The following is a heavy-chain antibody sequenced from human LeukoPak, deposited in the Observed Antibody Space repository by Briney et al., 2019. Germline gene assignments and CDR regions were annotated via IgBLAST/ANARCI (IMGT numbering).Heavy chain of an antibody. V-gene: IGHV4-39*01. CDR3: ARRIAAAGTDWFDP. CDR1: GGSISSSSYY. J-gene: IGHJ5*02. Sequence: PSETLSLTCSVSGGSISSSSYYWGWIRQPPGKGLEWIGSIYYSGSTYYNPSLKSRVTISVDTSKNQFSLKLSSVTAADTAVYYCARRIAAAGTDWFDPWGQGTLVTVSS. D-gene: IGHD6-13*01. CDR2: IYYSGST.